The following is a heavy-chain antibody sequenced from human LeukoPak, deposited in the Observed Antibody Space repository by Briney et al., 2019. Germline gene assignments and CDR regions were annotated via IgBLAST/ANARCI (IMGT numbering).Heavy chain of an antibody. J-gene: IGHJ4*02. D-gene: IGHD1-26*01. Sequence: GGSLRLSCAVSGFTFSSYWMSWVRQTPGKGLEWVANIKQDGSEEYYVDSVKGRFTISRDNAQNSLYLQLDSLRVEDTAVYYCARVGTWELQRVFDYWGQGTLVTVSS. CDR2: IKQDGSEE. V-gene: IGHV3-7*01. CDR3: ARVGTWELQRVFDY. CDR1: GFTFSSYW.